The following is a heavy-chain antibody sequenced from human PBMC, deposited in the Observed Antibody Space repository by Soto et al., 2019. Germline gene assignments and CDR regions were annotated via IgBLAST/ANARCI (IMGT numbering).Heavy chain of an antibody. Sequence: EVQLVESGGGLVKPGGSLRLSCAASGFTFSSYSMNWVRQAPGKGLEWVSSISSSSSYIYYADSVKGRFTITRDNAKNSLYLQMNSLRAEDTAVYYCARGRFRGAVDGNLLDAFDIWGQGTMVTVSS. CDR1: GFTFSSYS. D-gene: IGHD6-19*01. CDR3: ARGRFRGAVDGNLLDAFDI. J-gene: IGHJ3*02. CDR2: ISSSSSYI. V-gene: IGHV3-21*01.